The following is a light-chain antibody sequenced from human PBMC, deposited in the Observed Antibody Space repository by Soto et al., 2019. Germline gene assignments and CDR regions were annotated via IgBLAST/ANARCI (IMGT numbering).Light chain of an antibody. CDR1: SSDVGTYNL. CDR3: CSYAGSTTFKV. V-gene: IGLV2-23*03. Sequence: QSALTQPASVSGSPGQSITISCTGTSSDVGTYNLVSWYQEHPGKAPKLIIYEGSKRPSGVSNRFSGSKSGNTASLTISGLQAEDEADYYCCSYAGSTTFKVFGGGTQLTVL. CDR2: EGS. J-gene: IGLJ2*01.